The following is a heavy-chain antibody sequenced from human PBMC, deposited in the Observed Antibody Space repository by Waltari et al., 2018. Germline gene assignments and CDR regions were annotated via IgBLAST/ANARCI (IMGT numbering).Heavy chain of an antibody. CDR3: AKDSTGTSYGMDV. J-gene: IGHJ6*02. CDR1: GFTFSSYG. CDR2: IRYDGSKK. Sequence: QVQLVESGGGVVQPGGSLRLSCAASGFTFSSYGMHWVRRAPGKGLEWVAFIRYDGSKKDYADSVKGRFTISRENSKNTLYLQMNSLRAEDTAVYYCAKDSTGTSYGMDVWGQGTTVTVSS. V-gene: IGHV3-30*02. D-gene: IGHD3-9*01.